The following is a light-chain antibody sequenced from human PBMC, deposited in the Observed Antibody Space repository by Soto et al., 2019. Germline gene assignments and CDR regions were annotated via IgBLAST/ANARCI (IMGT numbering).Light chain of an antibody. J-gene: IGKJ5*01. Sequence: IVITQPPATLSVSPGEGATLSCRASQSVSSKLAWYQQKPGQAPRLLIYDASNRATGIPARFSGSGSGTDFTLTITSLEPEDFAVYFCHQRYNWPRVTFGQGTRLEIK. CDR3: HQRYNWPRVT. V-gene: IGKV3D-15*01. CDR1: QSVSSK. CDR2: DAS.